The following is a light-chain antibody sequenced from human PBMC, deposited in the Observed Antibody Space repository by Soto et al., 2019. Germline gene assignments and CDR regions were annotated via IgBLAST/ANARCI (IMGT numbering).Light chain of an antibody. Sequence: EIVLTQSPATLSVSAGERVTLSCRASQSVDINLAWYQQKPGQAPRLLIYGASTRAIDMPGRFSGRGSGTEFTLTISSLQSEDFAVYYCQQYRNWPRTFGQGTKVDI. V-gene: IGKV3-15*01. CDR1: QSVDIN. J-gene: IGKJ1*01. CDR2: GAS. CDR3: QQYRNWPRT.